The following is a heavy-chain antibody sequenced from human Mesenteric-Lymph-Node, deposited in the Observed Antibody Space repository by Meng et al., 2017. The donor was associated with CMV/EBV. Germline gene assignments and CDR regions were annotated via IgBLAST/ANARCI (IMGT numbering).Heavy chain of an antibody. J-gene: IGHJ6*02. CDR1: GFTFSSYE. V-gene: IGHV3-48*03. Sequence: LKISCAAFGFTFSSYEFKWVRQAPGKGLEWVSYITSSGGNINYADSVKGRFTVSRDNTKNSLYLQMNSLRAEDTAVYYCARERSGGMDVWGQGTTVTVSS. D-gene: IGHD3-10*01. CDR3: ARERSGGMDV. CDR2: ITSSGGNI.